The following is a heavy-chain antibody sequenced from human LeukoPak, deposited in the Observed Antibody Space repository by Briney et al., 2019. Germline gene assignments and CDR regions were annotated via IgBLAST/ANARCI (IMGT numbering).Heavy chain of an antibody. Sequence: GGTLRLSCAASGFIFSSHGMNWVRQAPGKGLEWVSGISPSGDITYYADSVKGRFTISRDNSKNTLYLQMNSLRAEDTAVYYCAKDAYESSGYSHFDYWGQGTLVTVSS. CDR2: ISPSGDIT. CDR3: AKDAYESSGYSHFDY. CDR1: GFIFSSHG. J-gene: IGHJ4*02. D-gene: IGHD3-22*01. V-gene: IGHV3-23*01.